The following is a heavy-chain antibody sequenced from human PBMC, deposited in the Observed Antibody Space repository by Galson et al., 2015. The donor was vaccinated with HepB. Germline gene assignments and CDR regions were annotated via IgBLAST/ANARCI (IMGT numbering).Heavy chain of an antibody. CDR3: ATWTTVVTPFDY. V-gene: IGHV1-24*01. D-gene: IGHD4-23*01. Sequence: SVKVSCKVSGYTLTELSMHWVRQAPGKGLEWMGGFDPEDGETIYAQKFQGRVTMTEDTSTDTAYMELSSLRSEDTAVYYCATWTTVVTPFDYWGQGTLVTVSS. CDR1: GYTLTELS. CDR2: FDPEDGET. J-gene: IGHJ4*02.